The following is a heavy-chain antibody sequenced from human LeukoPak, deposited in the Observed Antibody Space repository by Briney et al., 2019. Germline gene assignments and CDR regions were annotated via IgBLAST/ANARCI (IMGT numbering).Heavy chain of an antibody. Sequence: GGSLRLSCTASGFTLNLYAMHWVRQAPGQGLEWVAVMSYEGDNTYYSDSVKGRFTISRDTSTNTLFLQMSSLRVEDTAIYYCARPLRRYNFGDLDLWGQGTLVTVSS. V-gene: IGHV3-30-3*01. CDR1: GFTLNLYA. D-gene: IGHD5-18*01. J-gene: IGHJ5*02. CDR2: MSYEGDNT. CDR3: ARPLRRYNFGDLDL.